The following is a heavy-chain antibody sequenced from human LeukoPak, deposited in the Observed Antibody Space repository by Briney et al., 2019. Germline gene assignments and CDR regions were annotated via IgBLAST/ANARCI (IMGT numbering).Heavy chain of an antibody. V-gene: IGHV3-23*01. CDR2: ISSSGGST. CDR1: GFTFSTYA. Sequence: GGSLRLSCAASGFTFSTYAMSWVRQAPGKGLEWVSVISSSGGSTYYADSVKGRFTISRDNSKNTLYLQKNSLRAEDTAVYYCAKRNHYYFDYWGQGTLVTVSS. CDR3: AKRNHYYFDY. J-gene: IGHJ4*02.